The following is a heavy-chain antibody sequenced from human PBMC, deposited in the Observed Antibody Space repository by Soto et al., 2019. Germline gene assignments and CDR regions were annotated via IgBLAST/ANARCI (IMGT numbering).Heavy chain of an antibody. Sequence: PGESLKISGKGSGYSSTSYWIGWVRQMPGKGLEWMGIIYPGDSDTRYSPSFQGQVTISADKSISTAYLQWSSLKASDTAMYYCARINHLYYDSSGPHFDYWGQGTLVTVSS. J-gene: IGHJ4*02. CDR1: GYSSTSYW. D-gene: IGHD3-22*01. V-gene: IGHV5-51*01. CDR2: IYPGDSDT. CDR3: ARINHLYYDSSGPHFDY.